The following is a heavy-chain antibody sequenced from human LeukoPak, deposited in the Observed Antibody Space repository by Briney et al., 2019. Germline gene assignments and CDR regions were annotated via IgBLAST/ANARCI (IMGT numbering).Heavy chain of an antibody. CDR2: INHSGNT. CDR3: VTEPGYCTGGRCYGGWFDP. Sequence: SETLSLTCSISGDSITKSAFYWGWIRQPPGKGLEWIGEINHSGNTNYNPSLESRVTISLDTSKNQFSLKLNSVTAADTAVYYCVTEPGYCTGGRCYGGWFDPWGQGTLVTVSS. J-gene: IGHJ5*02. CDR1: GDSITKSAFY. D-gene: IGHD2-15*01. V-gene: IGHV4-39*07.